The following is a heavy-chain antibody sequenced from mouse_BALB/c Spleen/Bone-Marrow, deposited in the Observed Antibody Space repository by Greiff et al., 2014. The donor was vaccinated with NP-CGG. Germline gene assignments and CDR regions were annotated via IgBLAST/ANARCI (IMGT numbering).Heavy chain of an antibody. V-gene: IGHV4-1*02. CDR1: GFAFGGYW. CDR3: ARNGYYGWMTY. J-gene: IGHJ3*01. Sequence: EVKLVESGGGLVQPGGSLKLSCAASGFAFGGYWMTWVRQAPGKGLEWIGEINPDSRTINYKPSLKEKFIMSRDNAKNTLYLQMSKVRSEDTALYYCARNGYYGWMTYWGQGTLVTVTA. CDR2: INPDSRTI. D-gene: IGHD1-2*01.